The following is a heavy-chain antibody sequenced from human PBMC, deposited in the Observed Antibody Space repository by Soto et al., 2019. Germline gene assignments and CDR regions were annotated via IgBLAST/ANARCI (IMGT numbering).Heavy chain of an antibody. D-gene: IGHD3-9*01. CDR1: GGSISSYY. J-gene: IGHJ4*02. Sequence: SETLSLTCTVSGGSISSYYWSWIRQPPGKGLEWIGYIYYSGSTNYNPSLKSRVTISVDTSKNQFPLKLGSVTAADTAVYYCARGVGFDYDYWGQGTLVTVSS. CDR2: IYYSGST. CDR3: ARGVGFDYDY. V-gene: IGHV4-59*01.